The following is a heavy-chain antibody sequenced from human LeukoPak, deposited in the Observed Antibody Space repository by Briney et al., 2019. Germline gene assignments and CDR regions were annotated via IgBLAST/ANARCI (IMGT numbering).Heavy chain of an antibody. D-gene: IGHD6-19*01. CDR3: VKDRRAYSSGWPFDY. CDR1: GFSFSGYA. V-gene: IGHV3-64D*09. J-gene: IGHJ4*02. Sequence: PGGSLRLSCSASGFSFSGYAMHWVRQASGKGLEYVSVISSSGGSTYYADSVKGRFTISRDNPRNTLYLHMNSLRGEDTAVYYCVKDRRAYSSGWPFDYWGQGTLVTVSS. CDR2: ISSSGGST.